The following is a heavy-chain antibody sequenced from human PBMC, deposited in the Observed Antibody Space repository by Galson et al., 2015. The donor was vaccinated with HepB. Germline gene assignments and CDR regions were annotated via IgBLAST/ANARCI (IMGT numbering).Heavy chain of an antibody. CDR3: ARGVKVYYYMDV. CDR2: ISSSSSTI. Sequence: SLRLSCAASGFTFSSYSMNWVRQAPGKGLEWVSYISSSSSTIYYADSVKGRFTISRDNAKNSLYLQMNSLRAEDTAVYYCARGVKVYYYMDVWGKGTTVTVSS. CDR1: GFTFSSYS. J-gene: IGHJ6*03. D-gene: IGHD2-21*01. V-gene: IGHV3-48*01.